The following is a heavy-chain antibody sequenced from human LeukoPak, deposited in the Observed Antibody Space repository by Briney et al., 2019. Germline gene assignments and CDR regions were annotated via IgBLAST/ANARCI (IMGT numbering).Heavy chain of an antibody. Sequence: SETLSLTCNVSGVSITGGNDYWGWIRQPRGKGLEWIANIYTGGSTYYNPALQNRAAISIDTSKDQFFLRLTSLTAADTAVYYCARSRGVPRWFGPWAQGILVTVSS. J-gene: IGHJ5*02. CDR2: IYTGGST. D-gene: IGHD3-10*01. CDR1: GVSITGGNDY. CDR3: ARSRGVPRWFGP. V-gene: IGHV4-39*07.